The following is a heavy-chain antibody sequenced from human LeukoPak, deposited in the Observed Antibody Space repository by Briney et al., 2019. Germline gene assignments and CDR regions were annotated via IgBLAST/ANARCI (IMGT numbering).Heavy chain of an antibody. CDR3: ARDPNYYGSGSYSYFDY. V-gene: IGHV1-69*06. D-gene: IGHD3-10*01. J-gene: IGHJ4*02. CDR1: GGTFSSYA. Sequence: ASVKVSCKASGGTFSSYAISWVRQAPGQGLEWMGGIIPIFGTANYAQKFQGRVTITADKSTSTAYMELSSLRSEDTAVYYCARDPNYYGSGSYSYFDYWGQGTLVTVSS. CDR2: IIPIFGTA.